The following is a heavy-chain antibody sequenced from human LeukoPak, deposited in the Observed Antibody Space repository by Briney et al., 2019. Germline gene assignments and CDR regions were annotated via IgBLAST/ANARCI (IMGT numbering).Heavy chain of an antibody. Sequence: QPGGSLRLSCEASEFTFSSFAMNWVRQAPGKGLEWVPYISGSSGTTYYADSVTGRFTVSRDNAKNSLYLQMNSLRAEDTAVYYCARDFNHYGEVVSRWFDPWGQGTLVIVSS. D-gene: IGHD4-17*01. CDR2: ISGSSGTT. J-gene: IGHJ5*02. CDR3: ARDFNHYGEVVSRWFDP. V-gene: IGHV3-48*01. CDR1: EFTFSSFA.